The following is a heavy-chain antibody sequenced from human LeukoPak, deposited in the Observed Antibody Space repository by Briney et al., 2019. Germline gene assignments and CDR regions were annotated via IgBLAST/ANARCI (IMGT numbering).Heavy chain of an antibody. CDR3: ARSAMYYYDSSGYYPHY. CDR2: ISAYNGNT. J-gene: IGHJ4*02. V-gene: IGHV1-18*01. Sequence: ASVKVSCKASGYTFTSYGISWVRQAPGQGLEWMGWISAYNGNTNYAQKLQGRVTMTRDTSTSTVYMELSSLRSDDTAVYYCARSAMYYYDSSGYYPHYWGQGTLVTVSS. CDR1: GYTFTSYG. D-gene: IGHD3-22*01.